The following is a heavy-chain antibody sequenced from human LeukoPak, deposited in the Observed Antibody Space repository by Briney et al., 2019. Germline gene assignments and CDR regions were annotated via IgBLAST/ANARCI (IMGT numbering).Heavy chain of an antibody. D-gene: IGHD3-22*01. V-gene: IGHV4-59*08. CDR3: ARLRLSTTYYYDSSGYYFDY. J-gene: IGHJ4*02. CDR1: GGSISNYY. Sequence: PSETLSLTCTVSGGSISNYYWSWIRQPPGKGLEWIGYIYYSGSTNYNPSLKSRVTISVDTSKNQFSLKLSSVTAADTAVYYCARLRLSTTYYYDSSGYYFDYWGQGTLVTVSS. CDR2: IYYSGST.